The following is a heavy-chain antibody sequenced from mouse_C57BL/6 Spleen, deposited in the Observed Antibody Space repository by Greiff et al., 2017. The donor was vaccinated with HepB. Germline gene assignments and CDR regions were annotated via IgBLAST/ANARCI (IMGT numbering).Heavy chain of an antibody. D-gene: IGHD1-1*01. CDR2: IYPGDGDT. CDR3: ARFITTARYAMDY. J-gene: IGHJ4*01. CDR1: GYAFSSSW. Sequence: VQLVESGPELVKPGASVKISCKASGYAFSSSWMNWVKQRPGKGLEWIGRIYPGDGDTNYNGKFKGKATLTADKSSSTAYMQLSSLTSEYSAVYFCARFITTARYAMDYWGQGTSVTVSS. V-gene: IGHV1-82*01.